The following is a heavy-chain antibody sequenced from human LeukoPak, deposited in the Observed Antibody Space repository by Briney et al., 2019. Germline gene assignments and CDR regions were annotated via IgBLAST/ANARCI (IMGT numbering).Heavy chain of an antibody. CDR2: IYHSGST. Sequence: PSQALSLTCAVSGGSISSGGYSWSWIRQPPGKGLEWIGYIYHSGSTYYNPSLKSRVTISVDRSKNQFSLKLSSVTAADTAVYYCARDSSSSWYYFDYWGQGTLVTVPS. CDR1: GGSISSGGYS. D-gene: IGHD6-13*01. CDR3: ARDSSSSWYYFDY. V-gene: IGHV4-30-2*01. J-gene: IGHJ4*02.